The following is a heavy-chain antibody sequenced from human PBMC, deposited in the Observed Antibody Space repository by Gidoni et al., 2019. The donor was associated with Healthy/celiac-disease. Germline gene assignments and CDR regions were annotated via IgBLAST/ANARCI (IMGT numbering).Heavy chain of an antibody. D-gene: IGHD2-2*02. CDR1: GFTFSSYA. J-gene: IGHJ4*02. CDR2: ISGSGGST. Sequence: EVQLLESGGGLVQPGGSLRLSCAASGFTFSSYAMSWVRHAPGKGLEWVSAISGSGGSTYYADSVKGRFTISRDNSKNTLYLQMNSLRAEDTAVYYCAKDGRYCSSTSCYTKFNYWGQGTLVTVSS. V-gene: IGHV3-23*01. CDR3: AKDGRYCSSTSCYTKFNY.